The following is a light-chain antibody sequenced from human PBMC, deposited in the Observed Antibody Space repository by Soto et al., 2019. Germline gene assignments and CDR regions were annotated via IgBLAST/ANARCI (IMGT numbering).Light chain of an antibody. V-gene: IGLV1-47*01. CDR1: SSNIGSNY. J-gene: IGLJ1*01. Sequence: QSVLTQPPSASGTPGQRVTISCSGSSSNIGSNYVYWHQQLPGTAPKLLIYRNNRRPSGVPDRFSGSKSGTSASLAISGLRSEDEADYYCAAWDDSLSEVFGTGTKVTVL. CDR3: AAWDDSLSEV. CDR2: RNN.